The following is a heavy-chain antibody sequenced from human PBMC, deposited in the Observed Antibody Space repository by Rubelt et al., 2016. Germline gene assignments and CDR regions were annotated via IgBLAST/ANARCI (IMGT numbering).Heavy chain of an antibody. CDR2: INPNSGGR. CDR3: ASSSGSYYSLDY. Sequence: QVQLVQSGAEVKKPGASVKVSCKASGYTFTGYYMHWVRQAPGQGLEWMGWINPNSGGRNYAQKFQGRVPMTRDTSISTAYMELSRLRSDDTAVYYCASSSGSYYSLDYWGQGTLVTVSS. D-gene: IGHD1-26*01. J-gene: IGHJ4*02. V-gene: IGHV1-2*02. CDR1: GYTFTGYY.